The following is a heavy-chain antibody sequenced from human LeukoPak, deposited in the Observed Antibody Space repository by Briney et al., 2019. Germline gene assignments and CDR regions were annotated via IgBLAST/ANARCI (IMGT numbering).Heavy chain of an antibody. CDR3: AKDNSIVDTAMVSYFDY. CDR1: GFTFDDYA. Sequence: PGRSLRLTCAASGFTFDDYAMHGVRQAPGKGLEWVSGISWNSGSIDYADSVKGRFTISRDNAKNSLYLQMNSLRAEDTALYYCAKDNSIVDTAMVSYFDYWGQGTLVTVSS. V-gene: IGHV3-9*01. CDR2: ISWNSGSI. D-gene: IGHD5-18*01. J-gene: IGHJ4*02.